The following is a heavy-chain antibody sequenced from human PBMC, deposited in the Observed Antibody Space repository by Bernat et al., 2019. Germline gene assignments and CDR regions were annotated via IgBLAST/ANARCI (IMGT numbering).Heavy chain of an antibody. CDR3: ARDESYGDYSFPFDY. D-gene: IGHD4-17*01. CDR1: GFTFSSYW. CDR2: IKQDGSEK. Sequence: EVQLVESGGGLVQPGGSLRLSCAASGFTFSSYWMSWVRQAPGKGLEWVANIKQDGSEKYYVASVKGRFTISRDNAKNSLYLQMNSLRAEDTAVYYCARDESYGDYSFPFDYWGQGTLVTVSS. V-gene: IGHV3-7*04. J-gene: IGHJ4*02.